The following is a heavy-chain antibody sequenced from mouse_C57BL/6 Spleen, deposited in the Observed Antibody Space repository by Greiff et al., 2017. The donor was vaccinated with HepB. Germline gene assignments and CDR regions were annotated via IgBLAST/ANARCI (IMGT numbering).Heavy chain of an antibody. V-gene: IGHV14-4*01. CDR3: TTYSNYGKFAY. J-gene: IGHJ3*01. CDR2: IDPENGDT. D-gene: IGHD2-5*01. CDR1: GFNIKDDY. Sequence: VQLQQSVAELVRPGASVKLSCTASGFNIKDDYMHWVKQRPEQGLEWIGWIDPENGDTEYASKFQGKATITADTSSNTAYLQLSSLTSEDTAVYYCTTYSNYGKFAYWGQGTLVTVSA.